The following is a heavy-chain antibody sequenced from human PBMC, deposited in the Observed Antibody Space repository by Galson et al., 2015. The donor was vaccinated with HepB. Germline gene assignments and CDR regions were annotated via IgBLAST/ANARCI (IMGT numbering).Heavy chain of an antibody. CDR2: ISTDVNYI. CDR1: GFTFSSYV. V-gene: IGHV3-30*03. Sequence: SLRLSCAASGFTFSSYVIHWVRQAPGKGLEWVAVISTDVNYIQYGDSVKGRFTISRDISRNTLYLQMNSLKAEDTAVYYCVRDLDQSDREAYQSVRFEYWGQGTLVTVSS. J-gene: IGHJ4*02. D-gene: IGHD3-16*01. CDR3: VRDLDQSDREAYQSVRFEY.